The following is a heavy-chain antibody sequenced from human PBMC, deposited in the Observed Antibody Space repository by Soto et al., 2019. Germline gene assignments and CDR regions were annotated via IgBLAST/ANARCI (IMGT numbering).Heavy chain of an antibody. Sequence: PGESLKISCKGSGYSFTSYWISWVRQLPGKGMEWMGKIDTSDSYTNYSPSFQGHVTIAADKSISTAYLQWSSLKASDTGMYYCARLGAYIYSSHERSYYYGMDVWGQGTTVTVSS. J-gene: IGHJ6*02. D-gene: IGHD6-13*01. V-gene: IGHV5-10-1*01. CDR3: ARLGAYIYSSHERSYYYGMDV. CDR2: IDTSDSYT. CDR1: GYSFTSYW.